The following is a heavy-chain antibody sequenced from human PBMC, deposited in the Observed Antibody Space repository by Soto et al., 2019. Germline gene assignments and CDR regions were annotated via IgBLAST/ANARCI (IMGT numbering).Heavy chain of an antibody. CDR1: GFTFSPYT. J-gene: IGHJ4*02. CDR2: ISYDGSTE. CDR3: ARGGGFCGGDCYKGGIDY. D-gene: IGHD2-21*02. V-gene: IGHV3-30-3*01. Sequence: GSLRLSCAASGFTFSPYTMHWVRQTPGKGLEWVAVISYDGSTEYNPDSVKGRFTIPRDNPKNTVYLQMNSLRPEDTAIYYCARGGGFCGGDCYKGGIDYWGQGTLVTVSS.